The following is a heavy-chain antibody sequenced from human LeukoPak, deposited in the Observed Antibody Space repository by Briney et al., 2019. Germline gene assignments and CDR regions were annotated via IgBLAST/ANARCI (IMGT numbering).Heavy chain of an antibody. CDR1: GGSISTDS. CDR2: IYYSGTT. CDR3: ARGAYDSRGHYYYFDY. J-gene: IGHJ4*02. Sequence: SETLSLTCTVSGGSISTDSWIWIRQPPGKGLEWIGYIYYSGTTNYNPSLKSRVTISVDTFRNQFSLKLSSVTAADTAIYYCARGAYDSRGHYYYFDYWGQGTLVTVSS. D-gene: IGHD3-22*01. V-gene: IGHV4-59*01.